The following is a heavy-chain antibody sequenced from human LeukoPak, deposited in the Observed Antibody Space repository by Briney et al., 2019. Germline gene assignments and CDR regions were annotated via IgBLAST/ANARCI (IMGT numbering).Heavy chain of an antibody. CDR1: GNYW. CDR3: AKEEGDYYDSRLGFDY. Sequence: GSLRLSCAASGNYWMHWVRQAPGKGLEWVAVISYDGSNKYYADSVKGRFTISRDNSKNTLYLQMNSLRAEDTAVYYCAKEEGDYYDSRLGFDYWGQGTLVTVSS. D-gene: IGHD3-22*01. J-gene: IGHJ4*02. CDR2: ISYDGSNK. V-gene: IGHV3-30*18.